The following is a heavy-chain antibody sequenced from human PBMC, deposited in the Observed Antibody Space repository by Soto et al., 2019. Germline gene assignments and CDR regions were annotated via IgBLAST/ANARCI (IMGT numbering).Heavy chain of an antibody. J-gene: IGHJ4*02. CDR3: AKERDNGADRYYYDD. V-gene: IGHV3-23*01. D-gene: IGHD2-8*01. CDR1: EFTFSSYA. Sequence: EVQLLESGGILVHPGGSLRLSCAASEFTFSSYAMTWVRQAPGKGLEWVSAISGRGDSTYYADSVKGRFTISRDQSKNTLYLQMHSLRAEDTAVYFCAKERDNGADRYYYDDWGQGTLVTVSS. CDR2: ISGRGDST.